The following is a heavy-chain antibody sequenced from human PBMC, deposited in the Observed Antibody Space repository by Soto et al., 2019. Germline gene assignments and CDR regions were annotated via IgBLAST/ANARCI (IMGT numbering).Heavy chain of an antibody. V-gene: IGHV4-31*03. CDR1: GGAISSGGYY. D-gene: IGHD2-2*02. CDR3: ARLGSRLLYSLDWFDP. Sequence: NPSETLSLTGTLSGGAISSGGYYWSWIRQHPGKGLEWIGYIYYSGSTYYNPSLKSRVTISVDTSKNQFSLKLSSVTAADTAVYYCARLGSRLLYSLDWFDPWGQGTLVTVSS. J-gene: IGHJ5*02. CDR2: IYYSGST.